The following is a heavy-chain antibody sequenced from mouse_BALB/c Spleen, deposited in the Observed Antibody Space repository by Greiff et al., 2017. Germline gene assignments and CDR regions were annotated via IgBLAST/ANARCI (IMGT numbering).Heavy chain of an antibody. D-gene: IGHD1-1*02. CDR2: IWGGGST. CDR3: ARNMRPSMGMDY. V-gene: IGHV2-6-4*01. J-gene: IGHJ4*01. CDR1: GFSLSRYS. Sequence: VKLVESGPGLVAPSQSLSITCTVSGFSLSRYSVHWVRQPPGKGLEWLGMIWGGGSTDYNSALKSRLSISKDNSKSQVFLKMNSLQTDDTAMYYCARNMRPSMGMDYWGQGTSVTVSS.